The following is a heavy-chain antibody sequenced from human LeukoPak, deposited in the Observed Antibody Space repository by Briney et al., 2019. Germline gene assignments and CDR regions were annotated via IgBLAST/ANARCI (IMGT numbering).Heavy chain of an antibody. CDR1: GFSFRSYW. D-gene: IGHD2-2*01. CDR2: IKQDGSEK. V-gene: IGHV3-7*01. J-gene: IGHJ4*02. CDR3: ARVQVAVQSVFDYFDY. Sequence: GGSLRLSCAASGFSFRSYWMSWVRQAPGKGLEWVANIKQDGSEKGYVDSVKGRFTISRDNAKNSLYLQMNSLRAEDTAVYFCARVQVAVQSVFDYFDYWGQGTLVTVSS.